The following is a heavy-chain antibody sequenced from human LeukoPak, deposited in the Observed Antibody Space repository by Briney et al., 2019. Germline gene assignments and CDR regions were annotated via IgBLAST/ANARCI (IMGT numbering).Heavy chain of an antibody. D-gene: IGHD3-22*01. Sequence: GASVKVSCKASGYTFTSYGISWVRQAPGQGLEWMGWISAYNGNTNYAQKLQGRVTMTTDTSTSTAYMELRSLRSDDTAVYYCARDRVYYDSSGYYLSAFGIWGQGTMVTVSS. J-gene: IGHJ3*02. CDR3: ARDRVYYDSSGYYLSAFGI. CDR2: ISAYNGNT. CDR1: GYTFTSYG. V-gene: IGHV1-18*01.